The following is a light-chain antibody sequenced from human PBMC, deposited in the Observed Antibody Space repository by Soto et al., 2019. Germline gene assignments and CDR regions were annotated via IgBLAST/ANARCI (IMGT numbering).Light chain of an antibody. CDR2: DDS. J-gene: IGLJ2*01. CDR1: NIGSKS. CDR3: QVWDNYRAI. Sequence: SYELTQSPSVSVAPGQTAMIACGGNNIGSKSVHWYRQQKPGQAPVLVVYDDSDRPSRIPERFSGSNSGNAATLTISRVEAGDEADYYCQVWDNYRAIFGGGTKVTVL. V-gene: IGLV3-21*02.